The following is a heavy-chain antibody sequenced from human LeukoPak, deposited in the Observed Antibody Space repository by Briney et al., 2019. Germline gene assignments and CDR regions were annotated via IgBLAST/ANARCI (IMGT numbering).Heavy chain of an antibody. Sequence: SETLSLTCAVYGGSFSGYYWSWIRQPPGKGLEWIGEINHSGSTNYNPSLKSRVTISVDTSKDQFSLKLSSVTAADTAVYYCASGRIRPRTRHDYGDYERYFDLWGRGTLVTVSS. V-gene: IGHV4-34*01. CDR1: GGSFSGYY. CDR2: INHSGST. D-gene: IGHD4-17*01. J-gene: IGHJ2*01. CDR3: ASGRIRPRTRHDYGDYERYFDL.